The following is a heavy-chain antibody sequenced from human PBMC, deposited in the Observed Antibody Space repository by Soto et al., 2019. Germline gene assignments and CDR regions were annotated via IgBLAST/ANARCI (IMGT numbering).Heavy chain of an antibody. V-gene: IGHV4-31*03. Sequence: PSETLSLTCTVSGCSISSGGYYWSWIRQHPGKGLEWIGYIYYIRSTYYNPSLKSRVTISVDTSKNQFSLKLSSVTAADTAVYYCATGGGRFNYGMDVWGQGTTVTVSS. CDR3: ATGGGRFNYGMDV. CDR2: IYYIRST. J-gene: IGHJ6*02. CDR1: GCSISSGGYY. D-gene: IGHD3-10*01.